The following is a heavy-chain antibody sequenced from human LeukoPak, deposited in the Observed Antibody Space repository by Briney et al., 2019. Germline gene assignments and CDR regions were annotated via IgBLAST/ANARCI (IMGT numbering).Heavy chain of an antibody. D-gene: IGHD3-22*01. J-gene: IGHJ4*02. CDR3: AREYRQGYDSSGYNSRFDY. CDR2: ISSCSSYI. V-gene: IGHV3-21*01. Sequence: GGSLRLSCAASGFTFSSYSMNWVRQAPGKGLEWVSSISSCSSYIYYADSVKGRFTISRDNAKNSLYLQMNSLRAEDTAVYYCAREYRQGYDSSGYNSRFDYWGQGTLVTVSS. CDR1: GFTFSSYS.